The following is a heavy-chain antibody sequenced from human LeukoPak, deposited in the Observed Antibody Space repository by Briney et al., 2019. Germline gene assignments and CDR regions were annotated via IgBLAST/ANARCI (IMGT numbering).Heavy chain of an antibody. J-gene: IGHJ2*01. CDR2: IYYSGST. CDR3: ATLYYYDSSGYYSGLYFDL. Sequence: SETLSLTCTDSGGSISSSRYYWGWIRQPPGKGLEWIGSIYYSGSTYYNPSLKSRVTISVDTSKKQFSLKLSSVTAADTAVYYCATLYYYDSSGYYSGLYFDLWGRGTLVTVSS. CDR1: GGSISSSRYY. V-gene: IGHV4-39*01. D-gene: IGHD3-22*01.